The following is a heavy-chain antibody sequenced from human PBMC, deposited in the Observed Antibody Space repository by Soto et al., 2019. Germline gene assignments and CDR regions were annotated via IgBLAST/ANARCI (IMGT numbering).Heavy chain of an antibody. Sequence: PSENLYLASTVSGGSISSYYWTWIRQPPGKGLEWIGYIYYSGSTNYNPSLKSRVTISVDTSKNQFSLKLSSVTAADTAVYYCARVSSSWDQVAVARGDYDYYGMEVWGQGSTVT. J-gene: IGHJ6*02. V-gene: IGHV4-59*01. D-gene: IGHD6-13*01. CDR3: ARVSSSWDQVAVARGDYDYYGMEV. CDR2: IYYSGST. CDR1: GGSISSYY.